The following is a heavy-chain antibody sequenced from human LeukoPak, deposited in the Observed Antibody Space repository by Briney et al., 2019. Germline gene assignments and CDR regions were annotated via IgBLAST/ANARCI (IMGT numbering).Heavy chain of an antibody. J-gene: IGHJ4*02. V-gene: IGHV4-34*01. Sequence: PSETPSLTCAVYGGSFSGYYWSWIRQPPGKGLEWIGEINHSGSTNYNPSLKSRVTISVDTSKNQFSLKLSSVTAADTAVYYCARHVWIVGAADYWGQGTLVTVSS. CDR2: INHSGST. CDR3: ARHVWIVGAADY. CDR1: GGSFSGYY. D-gene: IGHD1-26*01.